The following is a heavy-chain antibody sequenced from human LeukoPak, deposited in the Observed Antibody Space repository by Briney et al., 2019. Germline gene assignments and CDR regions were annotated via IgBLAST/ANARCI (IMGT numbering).Heavy chain of an antibody. V-gene: IGHV4-31*03. Sequence: SETLSLTCTVSGGSISSGGYYWSWIRQHPGKGLEWIGYIYYSGSTHYNPSLKSRVTISVDTSKNQFSLKLSSVTAADTAVYYCARDPTDYGDYYYYGMDVWGQGTTVTVSS. CDR1: GGSISSGGYY. CDR3: ARDPTDYGDYYYYGMDV. D-gene: IGHD4-17*01. CDR2: IYYSGST. J-gene: IGHJ6*02.